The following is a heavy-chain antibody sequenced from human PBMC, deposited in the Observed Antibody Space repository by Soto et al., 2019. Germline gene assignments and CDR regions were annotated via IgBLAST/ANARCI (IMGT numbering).Heavy chain of an antibody. D-gene: IGHD2-15*01. CDR3: ARGWEVVAAPYFDY. J-gene: IGHJ4*02. Sequence: QVQLQESGPGLVKPSETLSLTCTVSGGSISSYYWSWIRQPPGKGLEWIGYIYYSGSTNYNPSLKSRVTISVDTSKNQFSLKLSSVTAADTAVYYCARGWEVVAAPYFDYWGQGTLVTVSS. CDR2: IYYSGST. V-gene: IGHV4-59*01. CDR1: GGSISSYY.